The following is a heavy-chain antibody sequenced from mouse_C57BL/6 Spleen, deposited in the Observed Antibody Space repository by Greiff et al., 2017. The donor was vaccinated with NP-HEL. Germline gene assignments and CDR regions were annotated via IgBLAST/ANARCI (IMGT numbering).Heavy chain of an antibody. J-gene: IGHJ3*01. CDR3: ARAGQLRPFAY. Sequence: VQLQQPGAELVRPGTSVKLSCKASGYTFTSYWMHWVKQRPGQGLEWIGVIDPSDSYTNYNQKFKGKATLTVDTSSSTAYMQLSSLTSEDSAVYYCARAGQLRPFAYWGQGTLVTVSA. CDR1: GYTFTSYW. V-gene: IGHV1-59*01. CDR2: IDPSDSYT. D-gene: IGHD3-2*02.